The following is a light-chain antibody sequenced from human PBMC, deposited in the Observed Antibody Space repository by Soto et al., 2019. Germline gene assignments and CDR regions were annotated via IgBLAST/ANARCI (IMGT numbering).Light chain of an antibody. CDR3: QQYDNLFT. J-gene: IGKJ3*01. Sequence: DIQMTQSPSSLSASVGDRVTITCQASHDITNYLNWYHQKPGKAPKLLIYDASNLATGVPSRFSGSGSGTHCTFTISSLQPEDIATYYCQQYDNLFTFGPGTKVEIK. V-gene: IGKV1-33*01. CDR2: DAS. CDR1: HDITNY.